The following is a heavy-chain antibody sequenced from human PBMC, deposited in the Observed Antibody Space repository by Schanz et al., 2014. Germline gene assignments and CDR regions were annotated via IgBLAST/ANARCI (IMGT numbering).Heavy chain of an antibody. D-gene: IGHD1-1*01. V-gene: IGHV3-23*04. CDR3: ARGRVLES. CDR1: GFTFSSYA. J-gene: IGHJ5*02. CDR2: IGVDGTTT. Sequence: EMQLVESGGGLVQPGGSLRLSCAASGFTFSSYAMSWVRQAPGKGLEWVSVIGVDGTTTYYADSVKGRFTISRDNAKNSLFLQMNSLRPEDTAVYYCARGRVLESWGQGTLVTVSS.